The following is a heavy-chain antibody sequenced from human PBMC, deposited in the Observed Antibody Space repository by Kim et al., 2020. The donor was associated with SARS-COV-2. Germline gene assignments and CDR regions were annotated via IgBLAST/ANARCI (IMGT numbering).Heavy chain of an antibody. D-gene: IGHD2-2*01. Sequence: ASVKVSCKVSGYTFAELPIHWVRQAPGKGLEWMGGFDPEDVETVYAQKFQGRVTMTEDTSTDTAYMELTSLRSDDTAVYYCATGHQLLINWFDPGGQGTLVTVSS. CDR1: GYTFAELP. CDR2: FDPEDVET. CDR3: ATGHQLLINWFDP. J-gene: IGHJ5*02. V-gene: IGHV1-24*01.